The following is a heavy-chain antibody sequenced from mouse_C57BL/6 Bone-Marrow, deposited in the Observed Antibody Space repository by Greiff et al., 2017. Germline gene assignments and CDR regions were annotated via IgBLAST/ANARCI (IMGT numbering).Heavy chain of an antibody. J-gene: IGHJ4*01. V-gene: IGHV2-2*01. CDR2: IWRGGST. CDR1: GFSLTSYG. Sequence: QVQLQQSGPGLVQPSQSLSITCTVSGFSLTSYGVHWVRQSPGQGLEWLGVIWRGGSTDYNAAFISRLSISKDNSKSQVFFKMNSLQADDTAIYYCAREDGSSSYYAMDYWGQGTSVTVSS. D-gene: IGHD1-1*01. CDR3: AREDGSSSYYAMDY.